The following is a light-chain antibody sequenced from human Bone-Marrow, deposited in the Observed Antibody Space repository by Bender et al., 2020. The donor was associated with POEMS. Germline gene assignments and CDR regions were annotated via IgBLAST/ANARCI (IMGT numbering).Light chain of an antibody. CDR3: SSYTRSSTLV. V-gene: IGLV2-14*03. J-gene: IGLJ2*01. Sequence: QSPLTQPASVSGSPGQSITISCTGTSSDVGGYNYVSWYQQHPGKAPKLMIYDVSNRPSVVSNRFSGSKSGSTASLTISGLQAEDEADYYCSSYTRSSTLVFGGGTKLTVL. CDR2: DVS. CDR1: SSDVGGYNY.